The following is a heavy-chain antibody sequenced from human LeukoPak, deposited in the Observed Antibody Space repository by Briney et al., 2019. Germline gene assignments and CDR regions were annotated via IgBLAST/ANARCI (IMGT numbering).Heavy chain of an antibody. CDR3: ARESSLWFGESGYFDY. V-gene: IGHV3-30*02. CDR2: IRDDGSNK. J-gene: IGHJ4*02. CDR1: GFTFSAYA. D-gene: IGHD3-10*01. Sequence: GGSLRLSCAASGFTFSAYAMHWVRQAPGRGLQWVAFIRDDGSNKYYADSVKGRFTISRDNSENTLYLQMDSLRGEDTAVYYCARESSLWFGESGYFDYWGQGTLVTVSS.